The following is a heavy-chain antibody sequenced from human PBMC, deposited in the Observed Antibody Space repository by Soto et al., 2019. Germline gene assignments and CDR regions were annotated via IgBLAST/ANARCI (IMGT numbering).Heavy chain of an antibody. D-gene: IGHD6-19*01. CDR1: GFTSSTYG. Sequence: GGSLRLSCAASGFTSSTYGMHWVRQAPGKGLEWVAIIWYDGSNKYYADSVKGRFTISRDDSKNTLYLQMNSLRVEDTAVYFRARDASAYDGGWYPRGFDPWGQGTLVTVSS. CDR2: IWYDGSNK. J-gene: IGHJ5*02. V-gene: IGHV3-33*01. CDR3: ARDASAYDGGWYPRGFDP.